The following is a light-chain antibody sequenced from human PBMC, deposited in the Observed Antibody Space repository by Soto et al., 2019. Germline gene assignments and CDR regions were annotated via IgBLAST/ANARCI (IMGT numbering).Light chain of an antibody. CDR3: CSYVDSTTSYV. CDR2: EGS. Sequence: QSVLTQPASVSGSPGQSITISCTGTSSDVGSYNLVSWYQQHPGTAPKLMIYEGSKWPSGISNRFSGSKSGNAASLTISGLQAEDEADYYCCSYVDSTTSYVFGTGTKVTVL. J-gene: IGLJ1*01. V-gene: IGLV2-23*01. CDR1: SSDVGSYNL.